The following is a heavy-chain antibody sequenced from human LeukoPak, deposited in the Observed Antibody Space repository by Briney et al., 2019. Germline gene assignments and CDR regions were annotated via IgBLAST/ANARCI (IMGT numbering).Heavy chain of an antibody. J-gene: IGHJ5*02. CDR2: VNLSGGFT. Sequence: ASVKVSCKASGYSFTSHYMNWVRQAPGQGLEWLGVVNLSGGFTAYAQKFQGRVTMTWDMSTSTVYMELGSLRSEDTAVYYCARAHSGNYREGWFDPWGQGTLVTVSS. CDR1: GYSFTSHY. D-gene: IGHD1-26*01. V-gene: IGHV1-46*01. CDR3: ARAHSGNYREGWFDP.